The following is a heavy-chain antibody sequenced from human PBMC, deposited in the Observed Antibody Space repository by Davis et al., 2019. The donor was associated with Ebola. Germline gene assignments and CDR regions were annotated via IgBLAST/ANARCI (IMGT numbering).Heavy chain of an antibody. V-gene: IGHV3-21*01. CDR3: ASSSGSYYYYYGMDV. CDR1: GFTFSSYS. Sequence: GGSLRLSCAASGFTFSSYSMNWVRQAPGKGLEWVSSISSSSSYIYYADSVKGRFTISRDNAKNSLYLQMNSLRAEDTAVYYCASSSGSYYYYYGMDVWGKGTAVTVSS. CDR2: ISSSSSYI. D-gene: IGHD3-10*01. J-gene: IGHJ6*04.